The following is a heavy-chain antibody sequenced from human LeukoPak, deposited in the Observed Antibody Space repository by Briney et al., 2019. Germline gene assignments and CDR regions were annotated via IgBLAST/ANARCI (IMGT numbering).Heavy chain of an antibody. CDR3: ARGRRGRGYSLSFDY. D-gene: IGHD5-18*01. CDR1: GGSISGYY. J-gene: IGHJ4*02. V-gene: IGHV4-34*01. Sequence: SETLSLTCTVSGGSISGYYWSWIRQPPGKGLEWIGEINHSGSTNYNPSLKSRVTISVDTSKNQFSLKLSSVTAADTAVYYCARGRRGRGYSLSFDYWGQGTLVTVSS. CDR2: INHSGST.